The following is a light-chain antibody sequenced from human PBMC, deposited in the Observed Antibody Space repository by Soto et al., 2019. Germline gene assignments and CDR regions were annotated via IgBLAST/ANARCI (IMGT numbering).Light chain of an antibody. CDR1: QGIGTA. CDR2: DSS. CDR3: QQFNTKPLT. Sequence: ILLTQSPSTLSASVGDRVTITCRASQGIGTALAWYHQRPGNSPDLLVYDSSTLQSGVPSRFSGSGSETDFSLTISGLQPEDFGHYYCQQFNTKPLTFGGGTRVEIK. J-gene: IGKJ4*01. V-gene: IGKV1-13*02.